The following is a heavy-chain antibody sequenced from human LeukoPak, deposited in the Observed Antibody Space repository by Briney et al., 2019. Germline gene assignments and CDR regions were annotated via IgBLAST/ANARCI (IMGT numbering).Heavy chain of an antibody. J-gene: IGHJ2*01. CDR3: ARELVSLGIGYFDL. CDR2: ITASSTWT. V-gene: IGHV3-23*01. CDR1: GFPFGTYG. D-gene: IGHD7-27*01. Sequence: GGSLRLSCEASGFPFGTYGMTWVRQAPGKGLEWVSGITASSTWTYYADSVRGRFTISRDNSKNTLHLQMNNLTADDTAIYYCARELVSLGIGYFDLWGRGTLVTVSS.